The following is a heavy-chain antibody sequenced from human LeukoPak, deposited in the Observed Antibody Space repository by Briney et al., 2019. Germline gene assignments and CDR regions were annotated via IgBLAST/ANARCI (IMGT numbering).Heavy chain of an antibody. Sequence: GDSLKISCKGSGHTFSISWIGWVRQKPGEGLEWMGIIYVGDSDTRYNPSFQGQVTISADRSTSTAYLQWSSLKSSDTAIYYCARCGHYDAYRVWGQGTLVNVSS. J-gene: IGHJ3*01. V-gene: IGHV5-51*01. D-gene: IGHD2-21*02. CDR2: IYVGDSDT. CDR1: GHTFSISW. CDR3: ARCGHYDAYRV.